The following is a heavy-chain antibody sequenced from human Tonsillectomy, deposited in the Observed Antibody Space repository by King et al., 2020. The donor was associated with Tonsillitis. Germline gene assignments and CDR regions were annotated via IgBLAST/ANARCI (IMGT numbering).Heavy chain of an antibody. V-gene: IGHV3-15*04. CDR1: GFTFHNAR. Sequence: VQLVESGGGLLKPGGSLRLSCAASGFTFHNARMSWVRQAPGKGLEWVGRIETNTDGGTTDYAAPVKGRFTISRDDSKNTLYLQMNSLKIEDTAVYYCTTDPGITVFGVVRDYWGQGTLVTVSS. D-gene: IGHD3-3*01. CDR2: IETNTDGGTT. J-gene: IGHJ4*02. CDR3: TTDPGITVFGVVRDY.